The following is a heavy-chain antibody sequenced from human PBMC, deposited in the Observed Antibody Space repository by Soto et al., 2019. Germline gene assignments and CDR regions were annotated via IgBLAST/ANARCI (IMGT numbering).Heavy chain of an antibody. V-gene: IGHV3-33*01. CDR2: IWYDGSNK. CDR3: ARDSGSSWYGPLDY. J-gene: IGHJ4*02. CDR1: GFTFSSYG. Sequence: GGSLRLSCAASGFTFSSYGMHWVRQAPGKGLEWVAVIWYDGSNKYYADSVKGRFTISRDNSKNTLYLQMNSLRAEDTAVYYCARDSGSSWYGPLDYWGQGTLVTVSS. D-gene: IGHD6-13*01.